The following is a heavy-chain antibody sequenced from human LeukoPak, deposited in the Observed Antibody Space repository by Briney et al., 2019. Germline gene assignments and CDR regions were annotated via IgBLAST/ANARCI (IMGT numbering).Heavy chain of an antibody. V-gene: IGHV3-23*01. J-gene: IGHJ4*02. CDR3: AKGSPHDYGDYVSPFES. Sequence: PGGSLRLSCAASGFNFSSCAMSWVRQAPGKGLEWVSAISGHGDNTFYADSVKGRFTISRDISKNTLNLQMNSLRAEDTAGYYCAKGSPHDYGDYVSPFESWGQGTLVTVSS. CDR2: ISGHGDNT. D-gene: IGHD4-17*01. CDR1: GFNFSSCA.